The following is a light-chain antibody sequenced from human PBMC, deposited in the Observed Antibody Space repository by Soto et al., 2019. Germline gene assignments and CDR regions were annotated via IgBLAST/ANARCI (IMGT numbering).Light chain of an antibody. CDR1: QSVSSSY. CDR3: QQYGSSRWT. J-gene: IGKJ1*01. Sequence: EIVLTQSPGTLSLSPGERATLSCRASQSVSSSYLAWYQQKPGQAPSLLIYGASRRATAIPDRFSGSGSGTDFTLTISRLEPEDFAVYYCQQYGSSRWTFGQGTKVDIK. CDR2: GAS. V-gene: IGKV3-20*01.